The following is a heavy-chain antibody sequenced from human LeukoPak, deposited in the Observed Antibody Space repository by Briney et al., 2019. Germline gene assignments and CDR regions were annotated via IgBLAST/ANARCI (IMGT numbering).Heavy chain of an antibody. CDR1: GGSISSYY. CDR2: IYYSGST. V-gene: IGHV4-59*08. CDR3: ARFRREYCGGDCYNNWFDP. D-gene: IGHD2-21*02. Sequence: SETLSLTCTVSGGSISSYYWSWIRQPPGKGLEWIGYIYYSGSTNYNPSLKSRVTISVDTSKNQFSLKLSSVTAADTAVYYCARFRREYCGGDCYNNWFDPWGQGTLVTVSS. J-gene: IGHJ5*02.